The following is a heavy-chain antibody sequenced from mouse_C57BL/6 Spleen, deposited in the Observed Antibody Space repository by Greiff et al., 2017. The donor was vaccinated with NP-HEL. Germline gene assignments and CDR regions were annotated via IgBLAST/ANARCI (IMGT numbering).Heavy chain of an antibody. Sequence: QVQLQQPGAELVMPGASVKLSCKASGYTFTSYWMHWVKQRPGQGLEWIGEIDPSDSYTNYNQKFKGKSTLTVDKSSSTAYMQRSSLTSEDSAVYYCSRGGTGFDVWGTGTTVTVSS. D-gene: IGHD2-14*01. V-gene: IGHV1-69*01. CDR1: GYTFTSYW. CDR2: IDPSDSYT. J-gene: IGHJ1*03. CDR3: SRGGTGFDV.